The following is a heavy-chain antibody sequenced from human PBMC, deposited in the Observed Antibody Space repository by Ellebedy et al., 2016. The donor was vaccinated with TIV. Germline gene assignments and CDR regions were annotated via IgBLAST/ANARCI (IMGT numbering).Heavy chain of an antibody. Sequence: SETLSLTXTVSGGSISSGSYYWSWIRQPAGKGLEWIGRIYTSGSTNYNPSLKSRVTMSVDTSKNQFSLKLSSVTAADTAVYYCARERRGYVKVNHWFDPWGQGTLVTVSS. J-gene: IGHJ5*02. V-gene: IGHV4-61*02. CDR3: ARERRGYVKVNHWFDP. D-gene: IGHD5-12*01. CDR2: IYTSGST. CDR1: GGSISSGSYY.